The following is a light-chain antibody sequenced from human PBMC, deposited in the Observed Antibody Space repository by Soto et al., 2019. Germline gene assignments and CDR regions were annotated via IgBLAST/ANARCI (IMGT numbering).Light chain of an antibody. V-gene: IGKV1-5*01. J-gene: IGKJ1*01. Sequence: DIQMTQSPSTLSASVGDRVTITCRASQSISRYLAWYQQKPGKAPKLLIYDASSLESGVPSRFSGSGSGTEFTLTISSLQPDDFATYYCQQYNTYPWTFGQGTKVEIK. CDR2: DAS. CDR3: QQYNTYPWT. CDR1: QSISRY.